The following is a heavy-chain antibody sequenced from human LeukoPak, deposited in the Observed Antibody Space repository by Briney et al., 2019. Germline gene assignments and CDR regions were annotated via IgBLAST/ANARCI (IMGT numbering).Heavy chain of an antibody. CDR2: IYYSGST. Sequence: PETLSLTCTVSGGSISSSSYYWGWIRQPPGKGLEWIGSIYYSGSTYYNPSLKSRVTISVDTSKNQFSLKLSSVTAADTAVYYCASYCSSTSCYGDDAFDIWGQGTMVTVSS. CDR1: GGSISSSSYY. J-gene: IGHJ3*02. D-gene: IGHD2-2*01. CDR3: ASYCSSTSCYGDDAFDI. V-gene: IGHV4-39*01.